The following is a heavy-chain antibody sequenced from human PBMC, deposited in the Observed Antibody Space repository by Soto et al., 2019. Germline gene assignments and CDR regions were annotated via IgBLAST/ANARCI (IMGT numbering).Heavy chain of an antibody. J-gene: IGHJ6*02. Sequence: QVQLVQSGAEVKKPGASVKVSCKASGYTFTSFGISWVRQAPGQGLEWMGWLSAYNGHTDYAQNRQDRVVMTPETSPRTAYMELRSLRSDATALYYCTRRTGYYYFSLDVWGQGTTVTVSS. CDR2: LSAYNGHT. CDR3: TRRTGYYYFSLDV. CDR1: GYTFTSFG. V-gene: IGHV1-18*01.